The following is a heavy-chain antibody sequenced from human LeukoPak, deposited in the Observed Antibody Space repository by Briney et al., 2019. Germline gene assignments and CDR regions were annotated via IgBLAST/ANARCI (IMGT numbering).Heavy chain of an antibody. Sequence: GESLKISCEGSGYSFTSYWIGWVRQMPGKGLEWMGIIYPGDSDTRYSPSFQGQVPISADKSISTAYLQWSSLKASDTAMYYCARLVKWFRGSWAYFDYWGQGTLVTVSS. CDR1: GYSFTSYW. V-gene: IGHV5-51*01. CDR3: ARLVKWFRGSWAYFDY. CDR2: IYPGDSDT. D-gene: IGHD3-10*01. J-gene: IGHJ4*02.